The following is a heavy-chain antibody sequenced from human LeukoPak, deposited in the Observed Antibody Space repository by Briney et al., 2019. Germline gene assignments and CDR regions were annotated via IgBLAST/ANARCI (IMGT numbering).Heavy chain of an antibody. CDR1: GFTFSSFG. CDR3: ARARNNYDDSGYSALDH. D-gene: IGHD3-22*01. CDR2: IWYDGSNE. J-gene: IGHJ4*02. V-gene: IGHV3-33*01. Sequence: GRSLRLSCTASGFTFSSFGMHWVRQAPGKGLEWVESIWYDGSNEYYADSVKGRFTISRDNLLYLQMNSLRAEDTAMYYCARARNNYDDSGYSALDHWGQGTLVTVSS.